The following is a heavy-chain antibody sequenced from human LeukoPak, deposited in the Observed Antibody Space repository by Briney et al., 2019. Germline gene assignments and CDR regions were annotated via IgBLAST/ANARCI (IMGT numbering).Heavy chain of an antibody. V-gene: IGHV3-53*01. Sequence: GGSLRLSCAASGFTVSSNYMSWVRQAPGKGLEWVSVIYSGGSTYYADSVKGRFTISRDNSKNTLYLQMNSLRAEDTAVYYCARGRSGNSYCGGDCTWGQGTLVTVSS. D-gene: IGHD2-21*02. CDR1: GFTVSSNY. CDR3: ARGRSGNSYCGGDCT. CDR2: IYSGGST. J-gene: IGHJ5*02.